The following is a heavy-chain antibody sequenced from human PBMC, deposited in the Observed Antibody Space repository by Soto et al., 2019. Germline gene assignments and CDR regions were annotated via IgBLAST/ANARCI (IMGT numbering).Heavy chain of an antibody. V-gene: IGHV6-1*01. D-gene: IGHD5-18*01. CDR3: ARERVDTERYYYYGMDV. J-gene: IGHJ6*02. CDR2: TYYRSKWYN. Sequence: SQTLLTCAISGDSVSSNSAAWNWIRQSPSRGLEWLGRTYYRSKWYNDYAVSVKSRITINPDTSKNQFSLQLNSVTPEDTAVYYCARERVDTERYYYYGMDVWGQGTTVTVSS. CDR1: GDSVSSNSAA.